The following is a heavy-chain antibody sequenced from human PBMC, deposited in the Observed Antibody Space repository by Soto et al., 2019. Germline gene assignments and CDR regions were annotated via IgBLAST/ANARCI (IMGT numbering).Heavy chain of an antibody. CDR1: GFTFSSYA. Sequence: SGGSLRLSCAASGFTFSSYAMSWVRQAPGKWLEWVSAISGSGGSTYYADSVKGRFAISRDNSKNTLYLQMNSLRAEDTAVYYCAKPSRITIFGVVRVFEDGMDVWGQGXTVTVYS. D-gene: IGHD3-3*01. V-gene: IGHV3-23*01. J-gene: IGHJ6*02. CDR3: AKPSRITIFGVVRVFEDGMDV. CDR2: ISGSGGST.